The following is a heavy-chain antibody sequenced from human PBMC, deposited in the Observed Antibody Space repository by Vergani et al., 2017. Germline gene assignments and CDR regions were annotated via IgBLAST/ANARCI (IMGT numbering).Heavy chain of an antibody. D-gene: IGHD6-13*01. J-gene: IGHJ5*02. CDR2: IYYSGST. CDR1: GGSISSSSYY. V-gene: IGHV4-39*07. CDR3: ARDSSSWQRGWFDP. Sequence: QLQLQESGPGLVKPSETLSLTCTVSGGSISSSSYYWGWIRQPPGKGLEWIGSIYYSGSTYYNPSLKSRVTISVDTSKNQFSLKLSSVTAADTAVYYCARDSSSWQRGWFDPWGQGTLVTVSS.